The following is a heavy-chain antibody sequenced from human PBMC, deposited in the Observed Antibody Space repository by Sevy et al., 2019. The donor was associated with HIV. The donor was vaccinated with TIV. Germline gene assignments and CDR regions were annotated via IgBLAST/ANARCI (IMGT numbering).Heavy chain of an antibody. J-gene: IGHJ5*02. CDR1: GFTFSSYG. V-gene: IGHV3-30*02. D-gene: IGHD2-15*01. CDR2: IQYDGSNK. Sequence: GGSLRLSCAASGFTFSSYGMHWVRQAPGKGLEWVAFIQYDGSNKYYADSVKGQFTVSRESSKNTHYLQLNILRGDDTAVDNCAKTATGFVAGPYNWFDPWGQGTLVTVSS. CDR3: AKTATGFVAGPYNWFDP.